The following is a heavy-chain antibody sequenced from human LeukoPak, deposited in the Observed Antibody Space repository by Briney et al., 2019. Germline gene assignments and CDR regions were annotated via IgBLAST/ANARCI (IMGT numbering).Heavy chain of an antibody. D-gene: IGHD4-17*01. J-gene: IGHJ4*02. CDR3: AKGNGDYEDDY. Sequence: PGGSLRLSCAASGFTFSNYGMSWVRQAPGKGLEWVSAISGSGRRTYYADSVKGRFTISRDNSKNTLYLQMNSLRAEDTAVYYCAKGNGDYEDDYWGQGTLVTVSS. V-gene: IGHV3-23*01. CDR2: ISGSGRRT. CDR1: GFTFSNYG.